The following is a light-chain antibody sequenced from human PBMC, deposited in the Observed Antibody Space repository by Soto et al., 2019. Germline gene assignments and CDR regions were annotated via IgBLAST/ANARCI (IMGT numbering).Light chain of an antibody. CDR2: GAS. CDR3: QQYGSSPT. CDR1: QSVSSSY. V-gene: IGKV3-20*01. J-gene: IGKJ5*01. Sequence: ETVLIQSVVILSLSPGEKATLSCSASQSVSSSYLAWYKQNPGQAPRILIYGASSRATGIPDRFSGSGSGTDFTLTISRLEPEDFAVYYCQQYGSSPTFGQGTRLEIK.